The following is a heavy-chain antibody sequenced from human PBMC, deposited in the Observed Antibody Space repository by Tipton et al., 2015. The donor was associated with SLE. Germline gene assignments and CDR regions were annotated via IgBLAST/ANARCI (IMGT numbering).Heavy chain of an antibody. J-gene: IGHJ4*02. V-gene: IGHV3-30*04. CDR3: AREREEYSYGGGLDY. Sequence: QVQLVQSGGGVVQPGRSLRLSCAASGFTFISYAMHWVRQAPGKGLEWVAVISYDGSNKYYADSVKGRFTISRDNSKNTLYLQMNSLRAEDTAVYYCAREREEYSYGGGLDYWGQGTLVTVSS. CDR1: GFTFISYA. D-gene: IGHD5-18*01. CDR2: ISYDGSNK.